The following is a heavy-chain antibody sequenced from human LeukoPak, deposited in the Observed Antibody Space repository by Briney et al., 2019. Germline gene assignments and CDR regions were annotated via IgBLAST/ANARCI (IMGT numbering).Heavy chain of an antibody. Sequence: PSETLSLTCTVSGGSISSSSYYWGWIRQPPGKGLEWIGSIYYSGSTYYNPSLKSRVTISVDTSKNQFSLKLSSVTAADTAVYYCARLGRGYSGRQSWGQGTLVTVSS. CDR1: GGSISSSSYY. J-gene: IGHJ5*02. D-gene: IGHD6-13*01. V-gene: IGHV4-39*01. CDR2: IYYSGST. CDR3: ARLGRGYSGRQS.